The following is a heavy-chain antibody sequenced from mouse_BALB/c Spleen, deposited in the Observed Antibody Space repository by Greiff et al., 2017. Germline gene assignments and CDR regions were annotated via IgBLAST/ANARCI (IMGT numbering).Heavy chain of an antibody. V-gene: IGHV1S56*01. D-gene: IGHD3-1*01. CDR2: IYPGNVNT. CDR1: GYTFTSYY. J-gene: IGHJ4*01. CDR3: ARRGAARAYAMDY. Sequence: QVQLKESGPELVKPGASVRISCKASGYTFTSYYIHWVKQRPGQGLEWIGWIYPGNVNTKYNEKFKGKATLTADKSSSTAYMQLSSLTSEDSAVYFGARRGAARAYAMDYWGQGTSVTVSS.